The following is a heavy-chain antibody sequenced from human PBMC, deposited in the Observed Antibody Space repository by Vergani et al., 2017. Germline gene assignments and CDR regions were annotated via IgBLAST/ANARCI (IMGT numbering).Heavy chain of an antibody. V-gene: IGHV1-3*01. D-gene: IGHD2-2*01. CDR2: INAGNGNT. CDR3: ARGYCSSTSCPYYYYYYMDV. CDR1: GYTFTSYA. J-gene: IGHJ6*03. Sequence: QVQLVQSGAEVKKPGASVKVSCKASGYTFTSYAMHWVRQAPGQRLEWMGWINAGNGNTKYSQKFQGRVTITADKSTSTAYMELSSLRSEDTAVYYCARGYCSSTSCPYYYYYYMDVWGKGTTVTVSS.